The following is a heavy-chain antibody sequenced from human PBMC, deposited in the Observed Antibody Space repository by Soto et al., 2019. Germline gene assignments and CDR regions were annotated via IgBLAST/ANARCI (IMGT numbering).Heavy chain of an antibody. CDR3: ARQFHHHRGGGDYYDGLDV. CDR1: GYSFSNYW. CDR2: IYPADSDT. J-gene: IGHJ6*02. D-gene: IGHD2-15*01. V-gene: IGHV5-51*01. Sequence: VDSLNVSWKGSGYSFSNYWIAWVRQMPGKGLEWMGNIYPADSDTRYSPSFQGQVTISADKYISTAYLQWSSLKASDTAMYYCARQFHHHRGGGDYYDGLDVCSLGTTVTVSS.